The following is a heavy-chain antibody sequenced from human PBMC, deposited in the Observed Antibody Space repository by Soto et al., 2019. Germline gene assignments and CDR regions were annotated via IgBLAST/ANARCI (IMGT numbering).Heavy chain of an antibody. CDR1: GYAFTSYW. CDR2: IYPGDSDT. CDR3: ARGYCTTTICDPWFDP. V-gene: IGHV5-51*01. D-gene: IGHD2-2*01. Sequence: PGESLKISCTGSGYAFTSYWIARVRQMPGKGLEWMGIIYPGDSDTRYSPSFQGQVTISADKSITTAYLQWSSLKASDTAMYYCARGYCTTTICDPWFDPWGQGTLVTVSS. J-gene: IGHJ5*02.